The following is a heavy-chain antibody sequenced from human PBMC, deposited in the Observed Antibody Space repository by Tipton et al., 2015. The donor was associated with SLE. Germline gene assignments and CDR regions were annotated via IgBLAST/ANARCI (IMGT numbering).Heavy chain of an antibody. V-gene: IGHV4-34*01. D-gene: IGHD1-26*01. J-gene: IGHJ3*01. CDR2: INHTGGT. CDR1: GGSFSDYY. Sequence: LRLSCAVYGGSFSDYYWSWIRQTPGEGLEWIWEINHTGGTNYNLSLESRVTMSVDTSKNQFSLKLSSVTAADTAMYYCVRERKYVVRFRELVAPDLWGQGTAITVSS. CDR3: VRERKYVVRFRELVAPDL.